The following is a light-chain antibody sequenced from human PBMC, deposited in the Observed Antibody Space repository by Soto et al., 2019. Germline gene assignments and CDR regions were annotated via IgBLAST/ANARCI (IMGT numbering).Light chain of an antibody. CDR1: SSDVGGYNY. J-gene: IGLJ3*02. Sequence: QSALTQPASVSGSPGQSITISCTGTSSDVGGYNYVSWYQHHPGTAPKHIIYEVINRPSGVSNRFACAKSGNTASLTISGLQTEDEANYYCSSYTSISSRVFGGGSKLTVL. V-gene: IGLV2-14*01. CDR3: SSYTSISSRV. CDR2: EVI.